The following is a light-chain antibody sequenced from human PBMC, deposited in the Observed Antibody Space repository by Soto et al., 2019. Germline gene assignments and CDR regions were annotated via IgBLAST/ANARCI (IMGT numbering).Light chain of an antibody. CDR2: EVV. J-gene: IGLJ1*01. CDR1: KNDIGVYDF. Sequence: QSALTQPPSSSGSHGQSVTISCTGTKNDIGVYDFVSWYQHHPGKAPRLLIYEVVQRPSGVPDRFSGSKSGNPASLTVSGLQAADEADYFCKSYAGSNTYVFGSGTKLTVL. V-gene: IGLV2-8*01. CDR3: KSYAGSNTYV.